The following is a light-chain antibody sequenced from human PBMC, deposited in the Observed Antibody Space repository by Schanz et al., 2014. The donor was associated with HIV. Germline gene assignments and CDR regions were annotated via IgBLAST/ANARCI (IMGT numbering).Light chain of an antibody. Sequence: EIVLTQSPATLSLSPGERATLSCRASQTISRYLAWYQQKAGQAPRLLIYDASNRATGVPARFSGSGSGTDFTLTISRLEPEDFAVYYCQQYGSSLTFGGGTKVEIK. V-gene: IGKV3-11*01. J-gene: IGKJ4*01. CDR2: DAS. CDR1: QTISRY. CDR3: QQYGSSLT.